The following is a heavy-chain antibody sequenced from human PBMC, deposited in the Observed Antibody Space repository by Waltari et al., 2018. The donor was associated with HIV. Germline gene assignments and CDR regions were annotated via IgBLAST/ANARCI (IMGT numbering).Heavy chain of an antibody. CDR2: ITSSGYTI. D-gene: IGHD1-1*01. CDR3: ARTTHGIDF. J-gene: IGHJ4*02. Sequence: EVQLVESGGGLVQPGGSLRLSCVASGFTFSSYNMNWVCQAPGKGLEWLSYITSSGYTIYYADSVEGRFTVSRDNAKNSLYLQMNSLRAEDTAVYYCARTTHGIDFWGQGTLVTVSS. CDR1: GFTFSSYN. V-gene: IGHV3-48*04.